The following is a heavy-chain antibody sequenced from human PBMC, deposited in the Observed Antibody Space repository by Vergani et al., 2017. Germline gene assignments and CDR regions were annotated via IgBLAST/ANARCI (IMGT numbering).Heavy chain of an antibody. CDR1: GGSISSGSYY. J-gene: IGHJ4*02. CDR3: AGTAMGVFDY. D-gene: IGHD5-18*01. CDR2: IYYSGST. Sequence: QLQLQESGSGLVKPSQTLSLTCAVSGGSISSGSYYWGWIRQPPGKGLEWIGSIYYSGSTYYNPSLKSRVTISVDTSKNQFSLKLSSVTAAETAVYYCAGTAMGVFDYWGQGTLVTVSS. V-gene: IGHV4-39*01.